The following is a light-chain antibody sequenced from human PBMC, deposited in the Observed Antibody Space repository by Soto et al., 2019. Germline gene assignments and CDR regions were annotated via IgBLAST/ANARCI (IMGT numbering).Light chain of an antibody. CDR1: SSNIGNKF. CDR2: EDD. CDR3: ATWDTSLNVEV. J-gene: IGLJ3*02. V-gene: IGLV1-51*01. Sequence: QSVLTQPPSVSAAPGQKVTISCSGSSSNIGNKFVSWYQQLPGTAPKLLIYEDDERPSGIPDRFSGSKSDTSATLGIAGLQTGDEADYYCATWDTSLNVEVFGGGTKVTVL.